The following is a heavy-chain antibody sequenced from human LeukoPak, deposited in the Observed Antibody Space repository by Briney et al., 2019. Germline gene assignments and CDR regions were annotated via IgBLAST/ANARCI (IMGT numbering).Heavy chain of an antibody. CDR1: DGSISSSNYY. Sequence: PSETLSLTCTVSDGSISSSNYYWAWIRQPPGKGLEWIANIFYTGNTYYNPSLKSRVTISVDTSKNQFSLKLSSVTAADTAVYYCARVSAQKTFDSWGQGTLVLVSS. CDR2: IFYTGNT. J-gene: IGHJ4*02. V-gene: IGHV4-39*07. D-gene: IGHD1-26*01. CDR3: ARVSAQKTFDS.